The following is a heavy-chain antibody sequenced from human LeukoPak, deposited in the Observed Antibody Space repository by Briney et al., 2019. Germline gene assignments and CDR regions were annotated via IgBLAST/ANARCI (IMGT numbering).Heavy chain of an antibody. J-gene: IGHJ5*02. D-gene: IGHD6-13*01. CDR3: ARSGPSSSWYFWFDP. CDR2: INANGGGT. Sequence: ASVKVSCKASGYTFTSYDINWVRQAPGQGLECMGRINANGGGTNYAQKFQGWVTMTRDTSISTVYMELSRLRSDDTAVYYCARSGPSSSWYFWFDPWGQGTLVTVSS. CDR1: GYTFTSYD. V-gene: IGHV1-2*04.